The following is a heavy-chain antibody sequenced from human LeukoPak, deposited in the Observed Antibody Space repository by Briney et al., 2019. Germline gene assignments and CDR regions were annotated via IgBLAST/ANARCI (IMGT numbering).Heavy chain of an antibody. CDR3: ASPNIPTTRTTCYFDY. V-gene: IGHV3-30*02. J-gene: IGHJ4*02. CDR1: GFTFSSYG. CDR2: IRYDGSNK. Sequence: GGSLRLSCAASGFTFSSYGMHWVRQAPGKGLEWVAFIRYDGSNKNYAESVKGRFTISRDNSKNTLYLQMNSLRAEDTAVYYCASPNIPTTRTTCYFDYWGQGTLVTVSS. D-gene: IGHD1-7*01.